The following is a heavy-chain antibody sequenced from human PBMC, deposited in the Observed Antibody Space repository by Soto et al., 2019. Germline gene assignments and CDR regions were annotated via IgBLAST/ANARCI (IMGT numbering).Heavy chain of an antibody. CDR1: GGSISSSNW. Sequence: QVQLQESGPGLVKPSGTLSLTCAVSGGSISSSNWWSWVRQPPGKGLEWIGEIYHSGSTNYNPSPNSRVTISVDQSKNQFALKLSSVTAADTAVYYCARERPKQWLVGRDFDYWGQGTLVTVSS. J-gene: IGHJ4*02. V-gene: IGHV4-4*02. CDR2: IYHSGST. D-gene: IGHD6-19*01. CDR3: ARERPKQWLVGRDFDY.